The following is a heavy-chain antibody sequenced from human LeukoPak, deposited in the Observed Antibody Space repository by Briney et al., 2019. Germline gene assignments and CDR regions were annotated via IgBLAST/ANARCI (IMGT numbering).Heavy chain of an antibody. CDR2: IYYSGST. D-gene: IGHD6-6*01. CDR1: GGSISSSSYY. J-gene: IGHJ4*02. CDR3: ARGVARSSKFHFSYYFDY. Sequence: SETLSLTCTVSGGSISSSSYYWGWIRQPPGKGLEWIGCIYYSGSTYYNPSLKSRVTISVDTSKTQFSLKLRSVTAADTAVYYCARGVARSSKFHFSYYFDYWGQGTLVTVSS. V-gene: IGHV4-39*07.